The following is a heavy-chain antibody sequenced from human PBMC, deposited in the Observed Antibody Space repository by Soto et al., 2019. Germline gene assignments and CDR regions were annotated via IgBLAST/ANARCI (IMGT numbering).Heavy chain of an antibody. Sequence: QVQPVQSGAEVKKPGSSVKVSCKASGGTFSSYAISWVRQAPGQGLEWMGGIIPIFGTANYAQKFQGRVTITADESMSKAYMELSSLRSEDTAVYYCARSQRKWGSSSHFDYWGQGTLVTVSS. V-gene: IGHV1-69*01. CDR1: GGTFSSYA. CDR3: ARSQRKWGSSSHFDY. J-gene: IGHJ4*02. CDR2: IIPIFGTA. D-gene: IGHD6-6*01.